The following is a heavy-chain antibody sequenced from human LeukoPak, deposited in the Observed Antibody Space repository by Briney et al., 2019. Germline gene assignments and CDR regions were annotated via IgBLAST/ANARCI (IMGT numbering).Heavy chain of an antibody. J-gene: IGHJ6*03. CDR1: GGTLSSYA. CDR3: ARELYGDYPFDNYHYYYYYYMDV. CDR2: IIPIFGTA. V-gene: IGHV1-69*06. Sequence: ASVKVSCKASGGTLSSYAISWVRQAPGQGLEWMGGIIPIFGTANYAQKFQGRVTITADKSTSTAYMELSSLRSEDTAVYYCARELYGDYPFDNYHYYYYYYMDVWGKGTTVTVSS. D-gene: IGHD4-17*01.